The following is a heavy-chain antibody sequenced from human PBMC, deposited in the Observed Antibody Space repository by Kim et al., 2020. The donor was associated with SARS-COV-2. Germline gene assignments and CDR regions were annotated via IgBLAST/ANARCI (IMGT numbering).Heavy chain of an antibody. CDR3: ARHYKMDV. D-gene: IGHD1-1*01. J-gene: IGHJ6*02. Sequence: DSDTRYSPSFQGQHTISADKSISTAYLKLSSLKASDTAMYYCARHYKMDVWGQGTTVTVSS. V-gene: IGHV5-51*01. CDR2: DSDT.